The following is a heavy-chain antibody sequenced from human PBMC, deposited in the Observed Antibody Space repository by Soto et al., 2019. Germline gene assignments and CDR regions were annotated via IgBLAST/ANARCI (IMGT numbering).Heavy chain of an antibody. CDR2: INPSGGST. CDR3: ASGVVPAAMGRVRYYYYGMDV. D-gene: IGHD2-2*01. J-gene: IGHJ6*02. Sequence: ASVKVSCKASGYTFTSYYMHWVRQAPGQGLEWMGIINPSGGSTSYAQKFQGRVTMTRDTSTSTVYMELCSLRSEDTAVYYCASGVVPAAMGRVRYYYYGMDVWGQGTTVTVSS. CDR1: GYTFTSYY. V-gene: IGHV1-46*01.